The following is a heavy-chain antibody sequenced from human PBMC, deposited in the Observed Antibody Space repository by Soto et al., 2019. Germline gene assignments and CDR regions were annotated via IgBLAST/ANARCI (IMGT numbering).Heavy chain of an antibody. J-gene: IGHJ6*03. V-gene: IGHV1-18*01. CDR1: GYTFTSYG. CDR3: AREVGYSYGTYYYYYYMDV. D-gene: IGHD5-18*01. Sequence: GASVKVSCKASGYTFTSYGISWVRQAPGQGLEWMGRISAYHGNTNYAQKLQGRVTITADKSTGTAYMELSSLRSEDTAVYYCAREVGYSYGTYYYYYYMDVWGKGTTVTVSS. CDR2: ISAYHGNT.